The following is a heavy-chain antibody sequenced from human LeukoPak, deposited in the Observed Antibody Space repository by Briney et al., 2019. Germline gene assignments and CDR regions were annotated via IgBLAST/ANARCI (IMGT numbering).Heavy chain of an antibody. Sequence: GGSLRLSCAASGFTFSSYSMNWVRQAPGKGLEWVSYISSSSSTIYYADSVKGRFTNSRDNAKNSLYLQMNSLRAEDTAVYYCARGPAHYDFWSGWYYYYMDVWGKGTTVTVSS. CDR2: ISSSSSTI. CDR1: GFTFSSYS. D-gene: IGHD3-3*01. V-gene: IGHV3-48*04. J-gene: IGHJ6*03. CDR3: ARGPAHYDFWSGWYYYYMDV.